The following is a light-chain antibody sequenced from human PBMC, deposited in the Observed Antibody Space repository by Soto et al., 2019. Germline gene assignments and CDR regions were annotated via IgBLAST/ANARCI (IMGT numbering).Light chain of an antibody. J-gene: IGKJ5*01. CDR3: QQYGTSEII. Sequence: EIVMTQSPATLSVSPGERATLSCRASQGVSSNLAWYQQKPGQAPRLLIYGTSSRATGIPDRFSGSGSGTDFTLSISSLEPEDFAVFFCQQYGTSEIIFGQGTRLEIK. V-gene: IGKV3D-15*01. CDR2: GTS. CDR1: QGVSSN.